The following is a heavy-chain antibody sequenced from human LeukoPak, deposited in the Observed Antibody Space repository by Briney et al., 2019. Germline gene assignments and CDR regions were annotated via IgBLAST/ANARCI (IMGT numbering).Heavy chain of an antibody. D-gene: IGHD2-2*02. V-gene: IGHV4-38-2*01. J-gene: IGHJ4*02. CDR1: GYSISSGYY. Sequence: SETLSLTCAVSGYSISSGYYWGWIRQPPGKGLEWIGSIYHSGSTYYNPSLKSRVTISVDTSKNQFSLKLSSVTAADTAVYYCARLVPEGYCGSTSCYKGMLTWDYWGQGTLVTVSS. CDR3: ARLVPEGYCGSTSCYKGMLTWDY. CDR2: IYHSGST.